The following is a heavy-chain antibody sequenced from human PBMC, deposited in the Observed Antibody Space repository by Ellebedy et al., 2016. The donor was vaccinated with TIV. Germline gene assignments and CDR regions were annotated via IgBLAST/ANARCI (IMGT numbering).Heavy chain of an antibody. CDR1: GFTFSNYH. Sequence: GESLKISCAASGFTFSNYHMHWVRQAPGKGLEWVALIWSDGSLKYYADSVRGRFTLSRDNSKNTLYLKMNSLRADDTAVYYCAREVEGGQGDMDVWGQGTAVTVS. V-gene: IGHV3-33*01. J-gene: IGHJ6*02. D-gene: IGHD3-16*01. CDR3: AREVEGGQGDMDV. CDR2: IWSDGSLK.